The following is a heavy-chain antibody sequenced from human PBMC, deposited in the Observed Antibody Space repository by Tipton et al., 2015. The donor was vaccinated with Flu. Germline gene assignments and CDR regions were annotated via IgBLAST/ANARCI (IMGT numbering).Heavy chain of an antibody. CDR1: GFTFDDYA. Sequence: SLRLSCAAPGFTFDDYAMHWVRQAPGKGLEWVSGISWNSGSIGYADSVKGRFTISRDNAKNSLYLQMNSLRAEDTALYYCAKDTSQGYSSSWLTKYYYYYGMDVWGQGTTVTVSS. V-gene: IGHV3-9*01. CDR3: AKDTSQGYSSSWLTKYYYYYGMDV. D-gene: IGHD6-13*01. CDR2: ISWNSGSI. J-gene: IGHJ6*02.